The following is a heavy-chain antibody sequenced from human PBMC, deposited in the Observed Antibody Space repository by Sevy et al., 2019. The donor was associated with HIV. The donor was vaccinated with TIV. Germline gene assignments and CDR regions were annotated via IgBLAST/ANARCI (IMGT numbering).Heavy chain of an antibody. D-gene: IGHD5-12*01. V-gene: IGHV4-4*07. Sequence: SETLSLTCIVSGAYITTNYWSWIRQPAGKGLELIGRIYNRGNTDYNTNYNPSLESRVSMSIDTSKNQFSLNLSSVTVADTAVYYCARAVFSTSGTYYFDYWGQRTLVTVSS. CDR1: GAYITTNY. J-gene: IGHJ4*02. CDR3: ARAVFSTSGTYYFDY. CDR2: IYNRGNTDYNT.